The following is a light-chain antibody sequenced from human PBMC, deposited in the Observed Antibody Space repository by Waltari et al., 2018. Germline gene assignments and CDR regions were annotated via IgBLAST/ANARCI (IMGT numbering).Light chain of an antibody. CDR3: QQYHGLPLT. Sequence: DIQMTQSPSSLSASVGVKVTITCQASHDIRDDLNWYQQKRGKAPKLLIYGASNLETGVSSRFSGGRSGTDFIFSINNVQPEDIGTYYCQQYHGLPLTFGGGTTVEI. CDR2: GAS. J-gene: IGKJ4*01. V-gene: IGKV1-33*01. CDR1: HDIRDD.